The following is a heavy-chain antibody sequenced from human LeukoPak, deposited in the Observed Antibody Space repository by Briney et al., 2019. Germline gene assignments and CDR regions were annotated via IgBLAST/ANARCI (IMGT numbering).Heavy chain of an antibody. V-gene: IGHV4-39*01. CDR3: ARQGYDILTGYIDAFDI. Sequence: SETLSLTCTVSGGSISTTTYYWGWIRQPPGKGLEWIGTVSYSGSTYYKPSLKSRVTISIDTSKNQFSLKLRSVTAADTAIYYCARQGYDILTGYIDAFDIWGQGTMVTVSS. CDR2: VSYSGST. CDR1: GGSISTTTYY. J-gene: IGHJ3*02. D-gene: IGHD3-9*01.